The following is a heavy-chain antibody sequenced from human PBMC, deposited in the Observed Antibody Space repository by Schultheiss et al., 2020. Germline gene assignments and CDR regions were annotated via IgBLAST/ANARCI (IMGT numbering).Heavy chain of an antibody. Sequence: SETLSLTCTVSGGSISSSSYYWGWIRQPPGKGLEWIGSIYYSGSTYYNPSLKSRVTISIDTSKNQFSLKLSSVTAADTAVYYCASPLPYSVYAEWGYWGQGTLVTVSS. CDR1: GGSISSSSYY. V-gene: IGHV4-39*01. CDR2: IYYSGST. D-gene: IGHD5/OR15-5a*01. J-gene: IGHJ4*02. CDR3: ASPLPYSVYAEWGY.